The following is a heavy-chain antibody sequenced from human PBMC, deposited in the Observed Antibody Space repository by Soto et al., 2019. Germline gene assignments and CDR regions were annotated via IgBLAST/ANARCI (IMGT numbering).Heavy chain of an antibody. D-gene: IGHD6-13*01. CDR1: GGSISSGDYY. J-gene: IGHJ5*02. CDR2: IYYSGST. CDR3: ARVFSDSSSFFDP. V-gene: IGHV4-31*03. Sequence: SETLSLTCTVSGGSISSGDYYWSWIRQHPGKGLEWIGYIYYSGSTSYNPSLKSRVTISVDTSKNHFSLKLSSVTAADTAVYYCARVFSDSSSFFDPWGQGTLVTVSS.